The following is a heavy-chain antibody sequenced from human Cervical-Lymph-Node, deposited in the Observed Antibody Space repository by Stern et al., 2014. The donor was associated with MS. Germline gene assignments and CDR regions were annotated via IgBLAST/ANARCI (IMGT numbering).Heavy chain of an antibody. Sequence: EVQLVESGGGLVQPGGSLRLSCAASGFTFSSYWMHWVRQAPGKGLVWVSRITSDGSSTSYADSVKGRFTISRDNAKNTLYLQMNSLRAEDTAVYYCARDPSYCGGDCYWFDPWGQGTLVTVSS. CDR1: GFTFSSYW. CDR2: ITSDGSST. J-gene: IGHJ5*02. V-gene: IGHV3-74*01. CDR3: ARDPSYCGGDCYWFDP. D-gene: IGHD2-21*02.